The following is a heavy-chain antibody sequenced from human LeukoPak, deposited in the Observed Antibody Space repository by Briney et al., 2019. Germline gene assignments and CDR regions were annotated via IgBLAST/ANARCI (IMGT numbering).Heavy chain of an antibody. D-gene: IGHD6-25*01. CDR3: AKVGFSDY. V-gene: IGHV3-23*01. CDR2: ISGSGGGT. CDR1: GFTFSSYA. Sequence: GGSLRLSCAASGFTFSSYAMKRVRLAPGKGLQWVSAISGSGGGTFYTDSVKGRFTISRDNSKNTVYLQMNSLRAEDTAVYYCAKVGFSDYWGQGTLVTVSS. J-gene: IGHJ4*02.